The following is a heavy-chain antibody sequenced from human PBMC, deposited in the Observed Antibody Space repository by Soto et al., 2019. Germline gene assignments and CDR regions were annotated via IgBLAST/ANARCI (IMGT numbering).Heavy chain of an antibody. Sequence: ASVKVSCKASGYTFTSYYMHWVLQAPGQGLEWMGIINPSGGSTSYAQKFQGRVTMTRDTSTSTVYMELSSLRSEDTAVYYCARETITMVRGAAYYYYGMDVWGQGTTVTVSS. CDR2: INPSGGST. D-gene: IGHD3-10*01. V-gene: IGHV1-46*01. J-gene: IGHJ6*02. CDR1: GYTFTSYY. CDR3: ARETITMVRGAAYYYYGMDV.